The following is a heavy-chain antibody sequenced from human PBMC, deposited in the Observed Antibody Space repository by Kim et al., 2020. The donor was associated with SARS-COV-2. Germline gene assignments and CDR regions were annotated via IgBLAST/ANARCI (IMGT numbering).Heavy chain of an antibody. Sequence: SVKVSCKASGGTFSSYAISWVRQAPGQGLEWMGGIIPIFGTANYAQKFLGRVTITADESTSTAYMELSSLRSEDTAVYYCARGAEADPVFGSSSWYYFDYWGQGTLVTVSS. CDR2: IIPIFGTA. CDR3: ARGAEADPVFGSSSWYYFDY. J-gene: IGHJ4*02. V-gene: IGHV1-69*13. D-gene: IGHD6-13*01. CDR1: GGTFSSYA.